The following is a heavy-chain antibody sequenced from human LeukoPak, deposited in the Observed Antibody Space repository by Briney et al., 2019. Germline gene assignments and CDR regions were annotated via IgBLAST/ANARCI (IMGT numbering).Heavy chain of an antibody. CDR2: IYYSGST. CDR1: GGSISSGDYY. Sequence: SQTLSLTCTVSGGSISSGDYYWSWIRQHPGKGLEWIGYIYYSGSTYYNPSLKSRVTISVDTSKNQFSLKLSSVTTADTAVYYCARAGYYYDSSGYYYFDYWGQGTLVTVSS. CDR3: ARAGYYYDSSGYYYFDY. J-gene: IGHJ4*02. V-gene: IGHV4-31*03. D-gene: IGHD3-22*01.